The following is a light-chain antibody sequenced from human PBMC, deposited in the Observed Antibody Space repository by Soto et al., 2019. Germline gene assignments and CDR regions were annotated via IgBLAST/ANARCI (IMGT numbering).Light chain of an antibody. J-gene: IGKJ4*01. CDR1: QTVTNH. CDR2: DAS. CDR3: QQRMNWPLT. Sequence: EIVLTQSLATPSLSPGGRATLSCRASQTVTNHLAWYQQKAGQPPRLLIFDASTRASGIPPRFSGSGSGTDFTLTISRVDPDDFAVYYCQQRMNWPLTFGGGTKVDI. V-gene: IGKV3-11*01.